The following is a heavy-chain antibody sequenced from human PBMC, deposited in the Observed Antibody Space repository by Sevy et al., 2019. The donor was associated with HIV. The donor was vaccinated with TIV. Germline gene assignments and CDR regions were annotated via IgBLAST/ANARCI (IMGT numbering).Heavy chain of an antibody. CDR3: VRDRIDAAGGYFDY. V-gene: IGHV4-61*01. J-gene: IGHJ4*02. CDR2: ISYIGST. CDR1: GGSVSSGNYY. D-gene: IGHD6-13*01. Sequence: SETLSLTRTVSGGSVSSGNYYWTWIRQPPGKGLEWIGYISYIGSTNYNPSLKSRVTISIDTSKNQLSLRLSSVTATDTAVYYCVRDRIDAAGGYFDYWGQGTLVTVSS.